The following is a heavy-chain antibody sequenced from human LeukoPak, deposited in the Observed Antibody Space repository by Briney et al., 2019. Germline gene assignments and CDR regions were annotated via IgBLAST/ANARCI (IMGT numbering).Heavy chain of an antibody. CDR3: ARDGSTQFDY. J-gene: IGHJ4*02. D-gene: IGHD1-1*01. Sequence: SESLSLTCTVPGGSISSGSYYWGWIRQPAGKGLEWIGRIYTSGSTNYNPSLKSRVTISVDTSKNQFSLTLRYVTAAYPDVYYCARDGSTQFDYWGQGTLVTVSS. CDR2: IYTSGST. V-gene: IGHV4-61*02. CDR1: GGSISSGSYY.